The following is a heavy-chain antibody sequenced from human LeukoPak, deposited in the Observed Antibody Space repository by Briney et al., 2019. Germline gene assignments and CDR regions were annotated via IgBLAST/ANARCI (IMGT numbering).Heavy chain of an antibody. CDR2: ISFDGSNK. CDR1: GFTFRSYA. CDR3: ARGGGGWYDSSGYFPRDNWFDP. J-gene: IGHJ5*02. Sequence: SLRLSCAASGFTFRSYAMDWVRQAPGKGLGGGAVISFDGSNKYYADSVKGRFTISRDNSKNTLYLQMNSLRAEDTAVYYCARGGGGWYDSSGYFPRDNWFDPWGQGTLVTVSS. V-gene: IGHV3-30-3*01. D-gene: IGHD3-22*01.